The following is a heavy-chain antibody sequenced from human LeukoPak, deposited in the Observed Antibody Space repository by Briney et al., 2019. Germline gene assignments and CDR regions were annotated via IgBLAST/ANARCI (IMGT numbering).Heavy chain of an antibody. CDR2: IYWDDDK. J-gene: IGHJ4*02. D-gene: IGHD3-10*01. V-gene: IGHV2-5*02. CDR3: AHYGSGSYYLPPYFDY. Sequence: SGPTLVNPTQTLTLTCTFSGFSLSTSGVGVGWIRQPPGKALEWLALIYWDDDKRYSPSLKGRLTITKDTSKNQVVLTMTNMDPVDTATYYCAHYGSGSYYLPPYFDYWGQGTLVTVSS. CDR1: GFSLSTSGVG.